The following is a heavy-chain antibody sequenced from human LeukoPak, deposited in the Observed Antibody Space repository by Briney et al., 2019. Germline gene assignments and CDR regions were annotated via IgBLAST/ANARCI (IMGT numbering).Heavy chain of an antibody. J-gene: IGHJ4*02. CDR2: MNPNSGNT. V-gene: IGHV1-8*01. Sequence: GASVKVSCKASGYTFTSYDINWVRQATGQGLEGMGWMNPNSGNTGYAQKFQGRVTMTRNTSISTAYMELSSLRSEDTAVYYCARGRAGRGGSYCIFDYWGQGTLVTVSS. D-gene: IGHD1-26*01. CDR3: ARGRAGRGGSYCIFDY. CDR1: GYTFTSYD.